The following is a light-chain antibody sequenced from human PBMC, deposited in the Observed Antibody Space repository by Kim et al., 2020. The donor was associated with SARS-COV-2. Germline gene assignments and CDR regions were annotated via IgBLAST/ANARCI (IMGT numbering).Light chain of an antibody. CDR2: QDS. J-gene: IGLJ2*01. Sequence: VSVSPGQTASITCSGDKLGDKYACWYQQKPGQSPVLVIYQDSKRPSGIPERFSGSNSGNTTTLTISGTQAMDEADYYCQAWDSSVVFGGGTQLTVL. CDR3: QAWDSSVV. CDR1: KLGDKY. V-gene: IGLV3-1*01.